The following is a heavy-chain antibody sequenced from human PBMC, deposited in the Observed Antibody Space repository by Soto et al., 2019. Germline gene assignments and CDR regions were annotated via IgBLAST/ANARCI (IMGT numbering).Heavy chain of an antibody. CDR3: AKDQASGQGSFDS. D-gene: IGHD2-15*01. CDR1: GSTFASYG. Sequence: SVTSSCKSAGSTFASYGIHCGRQAPGQRLEWMGWINAANGDTKYSPKFQGRVTITRDTSASTAYMELSSLRADDTAVYYCAKDQASGQGSFDSWGQGTLVTVSS. V-gene: IGHV1-3*01. CDR2: INAANGDT. J-gene: IGHJ4*02.